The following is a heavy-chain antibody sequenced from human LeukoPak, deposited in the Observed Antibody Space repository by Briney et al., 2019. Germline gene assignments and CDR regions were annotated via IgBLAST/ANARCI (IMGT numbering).Heavy chain of an antibody. CDR2: IYYSGST. J-gene: IGHJ4*02. CDR1: GGSVSSGSYY. CDR3: ARVEDCSSTSRYTFDY. Sequence: SETLSLTCTVSGGSVSSGSYYWSWIRQPPGKGLEWIGYIYYSGSTNYNPSLKSRVTISVDTSKNQFSLKLSSVTAADTAVYYCARVEDCSSTSRYTFDYWGQGTLVTVSS. V-gene: IGHV4-61*01. D-gene: IGHD2-2*01.